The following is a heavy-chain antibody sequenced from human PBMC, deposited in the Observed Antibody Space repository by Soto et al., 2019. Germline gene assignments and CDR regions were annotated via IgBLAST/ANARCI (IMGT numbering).Heavy chain of an antibody. D-gene: IGHD5-18*01. CDR3: ASGIQLWLRRINNGYSG. CDR2: IIPMFGTA. J-gene: IGHJ4*02. Sequence: SVKVSCKASGYTFTSYGISWVRQAPGQGLEWMGGIIPMFGTANYAQRLQDRVTITADESTNTVYMELNSLRSEDTAVYFCASGIQLWLRRINNGYSGWGQGTLVTVSS. V-gene: IGHV1-69*13. CDR1: GYTFTSYG.